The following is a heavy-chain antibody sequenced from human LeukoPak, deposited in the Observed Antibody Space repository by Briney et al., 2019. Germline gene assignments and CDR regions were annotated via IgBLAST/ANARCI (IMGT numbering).Heavy chain of an antibody. D-gene: IGHD6-19*01. CDR2: ISGTNDST. CDR3: ARDSSGWYSVSGYFDY. J-gene: IGHJ4*02. V-gene: IGHV3-23*01. Sequence: GGSLRLSCAASGFTFSFYAMSWVRQTPGKGLEWVSSISGTNDSTYYADSVKGRFTISRDSSKNTLYLQMNSLRAEDTAVYYCARDSSGWYSVSGYFDYWGQGTLVTVSS. CDR1: GFTFSFYA.